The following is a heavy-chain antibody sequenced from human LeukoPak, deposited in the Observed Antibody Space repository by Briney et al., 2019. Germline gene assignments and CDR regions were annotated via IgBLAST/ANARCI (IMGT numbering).Heavy chain of an antibody. V-gene: IGHV4-38-2*02. Sequence: SETLSLTCTVSGYSISSGYYWGWIRQPPGKGLEWIGSIYYSGSTYYNPSLKSRVTISVDTSKNQFSLKLSSVTAADTAVYYCARHNSRGWYLSYWGQGTLVTVSS. CDR3: ARHNSRGWYLSY. D-gene: IGHD6-19*01. CDR2: IYYSGST. J-gene: IGHJ4*02. CDR1: GYSISSGYY.